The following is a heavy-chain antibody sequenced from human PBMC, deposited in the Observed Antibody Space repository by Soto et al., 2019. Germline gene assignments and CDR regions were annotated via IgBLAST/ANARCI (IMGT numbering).Heavy chain of an antibody. J-gene: IGHJ4*02. Sequence: SETLSLTCAVSGVTISTYYWSWIRQPPGKGLEWIGYNYHSGTTNYNPSLKSRVTISADTSKNQFSLRLTSVTAADTAIYYCVREAYIGYGHAIDHWGQGTLVTVYS. CDR3: VREAYIGYGHAIDH. CDR1: GVTISTYY. CDR2: NYHSGTT. D-gene: IGHD5-12*01. V-gene: IGHV4-59*01.